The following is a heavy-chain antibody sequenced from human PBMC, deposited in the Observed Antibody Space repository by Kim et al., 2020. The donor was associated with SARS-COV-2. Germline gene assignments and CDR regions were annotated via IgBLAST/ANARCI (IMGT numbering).Heavy chain of an antibody. V-gene: IGHV5-51*01. CDR3: ARHGYYDSSGYSVIPYYFDY. CDR2: IYPGDSDT. CDR1: GYSFTSYW. D-gene: IGHD3-22*01. Sequence: GESLKISCKGSGYSFTSYWIGWVRQMPGKGLEWMGIIYPGDSDTRYSPSFQGQVTISADKSISTAYLQWSSLKASDTAMYYCARHGYYDSSGYSVIPYYFDYWGQGTLVTVSS. J-gene: IGHJ4*02.